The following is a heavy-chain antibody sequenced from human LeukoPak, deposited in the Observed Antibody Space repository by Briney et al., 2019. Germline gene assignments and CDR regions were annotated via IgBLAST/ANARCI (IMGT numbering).Heavy chain of an antibody. CDR2: ISGSVGST. CDR1: GFTFSSYA. CDR3: ARDQCSSTSCYPYWYFDL. D-gene: IGHD2-2*01. V-gene: IGHV3-23*01. J-gene: IGHJ2*01. Sequence: GGSLRLSCAASGFTFSSYAMSWVRQAPGKGLEWVSGISGSVGSTYYADSVKGRFTISRDNSKNTLYLQMNSLRAEDTAVYYCARDQCSSTSCYPYWYFDLWGRGTLVTVSS.